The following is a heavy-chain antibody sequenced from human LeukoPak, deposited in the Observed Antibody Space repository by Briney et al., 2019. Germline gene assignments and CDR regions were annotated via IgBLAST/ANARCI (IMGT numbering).Heavy chain of an antibody. CDR1: GYSFTSYW. J-gene: IGHJ3*02. D-gene: IGHD3-22*01. V-gene: IGHV5-51*01. CDR3: AMTYYYDSSGPWGAFDI. CDR2: IYPGDSDT. Sequence: GESLKISCKGSGYSFTSYWIGWVRQMPGKGLEWMGIIYPGDSDTRYSPSFQGQVSISADKSISTAYLQWSSLKASDTAMYYCAMTYYYDSSGPWGAFDIWGQGTMVTVSS.